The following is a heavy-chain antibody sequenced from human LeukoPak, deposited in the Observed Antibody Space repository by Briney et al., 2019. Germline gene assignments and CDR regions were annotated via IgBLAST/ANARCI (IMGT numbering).Heavy chain of an antibody. V-gene: IGHV1-69-2*01. CDR2: VDPEDGET. CDR1: GYTFTSYD. D-gene: IGHD2-2*01. J-gene: IGHJ4*02. Sequence: ASVKVSCKASGYTFTSYDINWVRQAPGKGLEWMGLVDPEDGETIYAEKFQGRVTITADTSTDTAYMELSSLRSEDTAVYYCAIVVPAVFSWGQGTLVTVSS. CDR3: AIVVPAVFS.